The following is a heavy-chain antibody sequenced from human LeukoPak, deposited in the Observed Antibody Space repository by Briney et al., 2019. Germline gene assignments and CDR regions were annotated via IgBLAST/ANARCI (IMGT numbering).Heavy chain of an antibody. Sequence: SGPTLVKPSETLSLPCTVHGGSISSYYWTWIRPPPGKGLEWIGYIYYSGSTNYNPSLKSRVTISVDTSKNQISLKVRSVTPADTAVNYCARRAGSPIVVVKGDWFYPCGQGTLCTVSS. J-gene: IGHJ5*02. CDR3: ARRAGSPIVVVKGDWFYP. CDR1: GGSISSYY. V-gene: IGHV4-59*01. D-gene: IGHD3-22*01. CDR2: IYYSGST.